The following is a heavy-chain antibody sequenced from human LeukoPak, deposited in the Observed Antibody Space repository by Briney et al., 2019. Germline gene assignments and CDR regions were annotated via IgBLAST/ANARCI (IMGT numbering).Heavy chain of an antibody. Sequence: GGSLRLSCAASGFTFSSYGMHWVRQAPGKGLEWVAVISYDGSNKYYADSVKGRFTISRDNSKNTLYLQMNSLRAEDTAVYYCARAWLTGGSYYAMDVWGQGTTVTVSS. CDR2: ISYDGSNK. CDR3: ARAWLTGGSYYAMDV. CDR1: GFTFSSYG. D-gene: IGHD3-10*01. V-gene: IGHV3-30*03. J-gene: IGHJ6*02.